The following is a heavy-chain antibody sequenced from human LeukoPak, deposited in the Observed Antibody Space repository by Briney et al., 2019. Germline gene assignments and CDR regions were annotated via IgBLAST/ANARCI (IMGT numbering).Heavy chain of an antibody. V-gene: IGHV1-24*01. Sequence: RASVTVSCTVSGYTLTELSMHWVRQAPGKGLEWMGGFDPEDGETIYAQKFQGRVTMTEDTSTDTAYMELSSLRSEDTAVYYCARVRGSSSWEFDYWGQGTLVTVSS. D-gene: IGHD6-13*01. CDR1: GYTLTELS. CDR2: FDPEDGET. J-gene: IGHJ4*02. CDR3: ARVRGSSSWEFDY.